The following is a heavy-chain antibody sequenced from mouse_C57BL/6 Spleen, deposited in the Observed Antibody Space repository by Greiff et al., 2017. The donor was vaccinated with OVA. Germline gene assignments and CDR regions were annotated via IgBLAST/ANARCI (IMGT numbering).Heavy chain of an antibody. D-gene: IGHD3-1*01. CDR3: ARGTPQYYFDY. V-gene: IGHV5-16*01. Sequence: EVKLVESEGGLVQPGSSMKLSCTASGFTFSDYYMAWVRQVPEKGLEWVANINYDGSSTYYLDSLKSRFIISRDNAKNILYLQMSSLKSEETATYYCARGTPQYYFDYWGQGTTLTVSS. CDR1: GFTFSDYY. CDR2: INYDGSST. J-gene: IGHJ2*01.